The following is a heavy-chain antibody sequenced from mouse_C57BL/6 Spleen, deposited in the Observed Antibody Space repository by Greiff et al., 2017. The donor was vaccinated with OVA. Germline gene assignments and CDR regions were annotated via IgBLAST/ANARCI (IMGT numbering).Heavy chain of an antibody. V-gene: IGHV6-6*01. CDR2: IRNKANNHAT. Sequence: EVQVVESGGGLVQPGGSMKLSCAASGFTFSDAWMDWVRQSPEKGLEWVAEIRNKANNHATYYAESVKGRFTISRDDSKSSVYLQMNSLRAEDTGIYYCTRGGRSYFDYWGQGTTLTVSS. J-gene: IGHJ2*01. CDR3: TRGGRSYFDY. CDR1: GFTFSDAW.